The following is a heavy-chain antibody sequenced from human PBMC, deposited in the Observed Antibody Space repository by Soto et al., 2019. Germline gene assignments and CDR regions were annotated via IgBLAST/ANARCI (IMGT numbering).Heavy chain of an antibody. J-gene: IGHJ5*02. CDR1: GYSFTIYC. CDR3: ARLFRRSINMIVVPGGNWFDP. D-gene: IGHD3-22*01. CDR2: IYPCDSDT. Sequence: PGESLKISCNGSGYSFTIYCIGLVLQIPGKGLEWMWTIYPCDSDTIYSPSFQCQVTTSADKSISTAYLQWSSLKASDTAMYYCARLFRRSINMIVVPGGNWFDPWGQGTLVTVSS. V-gene: IGHV5-51*01.